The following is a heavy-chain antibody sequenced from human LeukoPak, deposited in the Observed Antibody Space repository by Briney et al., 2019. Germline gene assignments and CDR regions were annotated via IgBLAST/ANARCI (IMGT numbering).Heavy chain of an antibody. CDR1: GYIFTSYY. Sequence: GASVKVSCKASGYIFTSYYMHWVRQAPGQGLEWMGIINPSGGSTSYAQKFQGRVTMTRDTSTSTVYMELSSLRSEDTAVYYCARDPDYYDSSGSLDYWGQGTLVTVSS. V-gene: IGHV1-46*01. D-gene: IGHD3-22*01. CDR3: ARDPDYYDSSGSLDY. J-gene: IGHJ4*02. CDR2: INPSGGST.